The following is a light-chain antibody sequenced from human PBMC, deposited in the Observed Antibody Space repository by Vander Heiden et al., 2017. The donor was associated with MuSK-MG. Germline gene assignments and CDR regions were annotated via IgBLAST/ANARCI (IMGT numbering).Light chain of an antibody. J-gene: IGKJ1*01. V-gene: IGKV1-5*03. CDR3: QQYNSYST. CDR2: KAS. CDR1: QNINSW. Sequence: DIQMTQSPSTLSASIGDRATITCRASQNINSWLAWYQQRPGKVPKLLIYKASILESGVPSRFSGSGSGTEFTLTISSLQPDDFATYYCQQYNSYSTFGPGTKVEI.